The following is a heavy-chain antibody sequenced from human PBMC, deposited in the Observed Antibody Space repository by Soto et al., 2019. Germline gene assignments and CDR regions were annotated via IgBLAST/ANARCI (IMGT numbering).Heavy chain of an antibody. CDR2: IDWYDDK. V-gene: IGHV2-70*04. CDR1: GFSLSTIGMR. D-gene: IGHD1-1*01. J-gene: IGHJ6*02. CDR3: VRARVHLERRIYYYYGMDF. Sequence: SGPTLVNPTQTLTLTCTFSGFSLSTIGMRVSWVRQPPGKALEWLARIDWYDDKFYSTALKSRLSISKDTSKNQVFLTMSNMDPADTATYYCVRARVHLERRIYYYYGMDFWGQGTTVTVSS.